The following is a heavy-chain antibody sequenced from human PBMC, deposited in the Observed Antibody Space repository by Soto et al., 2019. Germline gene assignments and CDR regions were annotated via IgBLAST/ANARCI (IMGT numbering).Heavy chain of an antibody. CDR2: INHSGST. V-gene: IGHV4-34*01. CDR3: ARDKRYSSSWYYYYYGMDV. D-gene: IGHD6-13*01. J-gene: IGHJ6*02. Sequence: PSETLSLTCAVYGGSFSGYYWSWIRQPPGKGLEWIGEINHSGSTKYNPSLKSRVTISVDTSKNQISLKLSSVTAADTAVYYCARDKRYSSSWYYYYYGMDVWGQGTTVTVSS. CDR1: GGSFSGYY.